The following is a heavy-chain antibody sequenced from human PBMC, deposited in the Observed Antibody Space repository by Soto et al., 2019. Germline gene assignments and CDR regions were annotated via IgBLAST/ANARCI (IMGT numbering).Heavy chain of an antibody. D-gene: IGHD6-13*01. CDR2: IIPILGIA. V-gene: IGHV1-69*02. CDR1: GGTFSSYT. Sequence: QVQLVQSGAEVKKPGSSVKVSCKASGGTFSSYTINWVRQAPGQGLEWMGRIIPILGIANYAQKFQGRVTIIAGTSMSTAYMELSSLRSEDTGVHFCARAPDISNWYSFVYWGQGTLVTVSS. CDR3: ARAPDISNWYSFVY. J-gene: IGHJ4*02.